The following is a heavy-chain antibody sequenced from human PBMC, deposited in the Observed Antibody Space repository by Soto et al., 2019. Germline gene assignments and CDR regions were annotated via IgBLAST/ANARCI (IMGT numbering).Heavy chain of an antibody. V-gene: IGHV3-66*01. D-gene: IGHD2-15*01. Sequence: GGSLRLSCAASGFTVSSNYVSWVRQAPGKGLEWVSVIYSGGSTYYAGSVKGRFTISRDNSKNTLYLQMNSLRAEDTAVYYCARDPTVVAAGHGVSWGQGTLVTVSS. J-gene: IGHJ5*02. CDR1: GFTVSSNY. CDR2: IYSGGST. CDR3: ARDPTVVAAGHGVS.